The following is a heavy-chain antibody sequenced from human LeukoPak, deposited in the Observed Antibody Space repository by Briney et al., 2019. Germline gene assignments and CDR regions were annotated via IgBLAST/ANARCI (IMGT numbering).Heavy chain of an antibody. CDR1: GYTFTSYA. Sequence: ASVKVSCKASGYTFTSYAMHWVRQAPGQGLEWMGWINPNSGGTNYAQKFQGRVTMTRDTSISTAYMELSRLRSDDTAVYYCARGIMITFGGVIPDYWGQGTLVTVSS. J-gene: IGHJ4*02. CDR2: INPNSGGT. V-gene: IGHV1-2*02. CDR3: ARGIMITFGGVIPDY. D-gene: IGHD3-16*02.